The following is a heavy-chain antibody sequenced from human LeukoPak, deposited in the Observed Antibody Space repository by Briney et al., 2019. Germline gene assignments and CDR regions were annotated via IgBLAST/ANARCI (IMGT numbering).Heavy chain of an antibody. J-gene: IGHJ5*02. D-gene: IGHD6-19*01. Sequence: GASVKVSCKASGYTFTSYDINWVRQAPGQGLEWMGRIIPILGIANYAQKFQGRVTITADKSTSTAYMELSSLRSEDTAVYYCASVYSSGNWFDPWGQGTLVTVSS. CDR2: IIPILGIA. CDR3: ASVYSSGNWFDP. CDR1: GYTFTSYD. V-gene: IGHV1-69*04.